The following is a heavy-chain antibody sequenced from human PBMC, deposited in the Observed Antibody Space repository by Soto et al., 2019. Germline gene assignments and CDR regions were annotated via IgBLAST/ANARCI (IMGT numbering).Heavy chain of an antibody. D-gene: IGHD3-22*01. CDR2: IIPIFGTA. V-gene: IGHV1-69*12. J-gene: IGHJ5*02. CDR1: GGTFSSYA. CDR3: ARDRGPSSGYYPYWFDP. Sequence: QVQLVQSGAEVKKPGSSVKVSCKASGGTFSSYAITWVRQAPGQGLEWMGGIIPIFGTANYAQKFQGRVTITAXXSXSXXYMELSSLRSEDTAVYYCARDRGPSSGYYPYWFDPWGRGTLVTVSS.